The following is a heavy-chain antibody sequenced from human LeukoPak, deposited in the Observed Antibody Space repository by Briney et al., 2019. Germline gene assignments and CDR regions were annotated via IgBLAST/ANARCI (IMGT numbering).Heavy chain of an antibody. CDR2: ISDRSRYV. J-gene: IGHJ4*02. CDR3: ARDLQLAFDY. Sequence: KELGWVSDISDRSRYVYFADSVKGRFTISRDNAKNSLYLQMNSLRAEDTAVYYCARDLQLAFDYWGQGTLVTVSS. V-gene: IGHV3-21*05. D-gene: IGHD1-1*01.